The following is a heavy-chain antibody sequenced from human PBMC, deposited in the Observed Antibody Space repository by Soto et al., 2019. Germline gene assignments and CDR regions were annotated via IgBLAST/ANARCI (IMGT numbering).Heavy chain of an antibody. Sequence: SETLSLTCAVYGGSFSGYYWSWIRQPPGKGLEWIGEINHSGSTNYNPSLKSRVTISVDTSKNQFSLKLSSVTAADTAVYYCARGYDSGYYDILTGYNTKVTWFDPWGQGTLVTVSS. V-gene: IGHV4-34*01. CDR1: GGSFSGYY. J-gene: IGHJ5*02. CDR2: INHSGST. CDR3: ARGYDSGYYDILTGYNTKVTWFDP. D-gene: IGHD3-9*01.